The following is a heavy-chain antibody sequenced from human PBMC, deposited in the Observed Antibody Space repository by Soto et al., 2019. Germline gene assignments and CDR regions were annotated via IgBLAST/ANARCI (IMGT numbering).Heavy chain of an antibody. Sequence: ASVKVSCKASGYTFTSYDINWVRQATGQGLEWMGWMNPNSGNTGYAQKFQGRVTMTRNTSISTAYMELSSLRSEDTAVYYCARALRFLEWLPPDYWGQGTLVTVSS. CDR3: ARALRFLEWLPPDY. CDR1: GYTFTSYD. V-gene: IGHV1-8*01. D-gene: IGHD3-3*01. J-gene: IGHJ4*02. CDR2: MNPNSGNT.